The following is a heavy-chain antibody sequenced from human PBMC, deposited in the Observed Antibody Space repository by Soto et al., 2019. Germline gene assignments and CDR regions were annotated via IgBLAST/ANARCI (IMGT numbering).Heavy chain of an antibody. V-gene: IGHV1-18*01. CDR3: ARGRYGEY. Sequence: QVHLVQSGAEVKKPGASVKVSCKGSGYAFTTYGITWVRQAPGQGLEWMGWISAHNGNTNYAQKLPGRVTVTRDTSTSTAYMELRSLRSDATAVYYCARGRYGEYWGQGALVTVSS. CDR2: ISAHNGNT. D-gene: IGHD3-10*01. J-gene: IGHJ4*02. CDR1: GYAFTTYG.